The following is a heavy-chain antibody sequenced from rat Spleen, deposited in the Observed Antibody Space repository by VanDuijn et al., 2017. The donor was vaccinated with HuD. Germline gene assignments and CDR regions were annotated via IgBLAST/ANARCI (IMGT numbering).Heavy chain of an antibody. V-gene: IGHV5-27*01. J-gene: IGHJ3*01. CDR2: ISTGGGTT. D-gene: IGHD1-6*01. CDR3: ATGPRILRLDWFTY. Sequence: EVQLVESGGGLVQPGRSLKLSCAASGFTFSNYYMAWVRQFPTKGLEWVAYISTGGGTTYYRDSVQGRFTHSRDDARSTLYLQVDSLTSEDTATYYCATGPRILRLDWFTYWGQGTLVTVSS. CDR1: GFTFSNYY.